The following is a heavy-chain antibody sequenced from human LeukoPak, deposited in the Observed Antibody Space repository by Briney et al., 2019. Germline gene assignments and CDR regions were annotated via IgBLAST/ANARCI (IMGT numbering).Heavy chain of an antibody. D-gene: IGHD3-3*01. V-gene: IGHV4-31*03. CDR2: IYYSGST. CDR1: GGSISGGGYY. J-gene: IGHJ4*02. Sequence: SETLSLTCTVSGGSISGGGYYWRWSRQHPGKGLEWIGYIYYSGSTYYNPSLKSRVTISVDTSKNQFSLKLSSVTAADTAVYYCARGGVVAAIDYWAQGTLVTVSS. CDR3: ARGGVVAAIDY.